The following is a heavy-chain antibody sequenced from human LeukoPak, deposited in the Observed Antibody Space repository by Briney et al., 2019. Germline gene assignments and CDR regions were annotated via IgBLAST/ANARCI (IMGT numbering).Heavy chain of an antibody. Sequence: PGGSLRLSCAASGFTVSNNYMNWVRQAPGKGLEWVSSISSSSSYIYYADSVKGRFTISRDNAKNSLYLQMNSLRAEDTAVYYCARDLLGWNYLFDYWGQGTLVTVSS. D-gene: IGHD1-7*01. V-gene: IGHV3-21*01. CDR2: ISSSSSYI. CDR3: ARDLLGWNYLFDY. CDR1: GFTVSNNY. J-gene: IGHJ4*02.